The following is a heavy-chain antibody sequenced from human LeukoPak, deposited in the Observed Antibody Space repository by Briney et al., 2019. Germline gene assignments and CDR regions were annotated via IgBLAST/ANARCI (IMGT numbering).Heavy chain of an antibody. Sequence: SETLSLTCTVSGGSISSHYWSWIRQPPGKGLEWIGYIYYSGSTNYNPSLKSRVTISVDTSKNQFFLILSSVTAADTAVYYCARVRDGYNYGGFDYWGQGTLVTVSS. CDR3: ARVRDGYNYGGFDY. D-gene: IGHD5-24*01. CDR1: GGSISSHY. CDR2: IYYSGST. V-gene: IGHV4-59*11. J-gene: IGHJ4*02.